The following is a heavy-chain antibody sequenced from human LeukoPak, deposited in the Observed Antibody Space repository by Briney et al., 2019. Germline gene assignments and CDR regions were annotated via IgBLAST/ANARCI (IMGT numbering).Heavy chain of an antibody. D-gene: IGHD3-3*01. CDR2: MNXXXXNX. CDR3: ARVRQPWKGRSYDFWSGYYHAGFDY. Sequence: ASVKVXCKASGYXXXXXDXNXVXQATGXXXXXXGWMNXXXXNXXXXQKFQGRVTMTRNTSISTAYMELSSLRSEDTAVYYCARVRQPWKGRSYDFWSGYYHAGFDYWGQGTLVTVSS. J-gene: IGHJ4*02. CDR1: GYXXXXXD. V-gene: IGHV1-8*01.